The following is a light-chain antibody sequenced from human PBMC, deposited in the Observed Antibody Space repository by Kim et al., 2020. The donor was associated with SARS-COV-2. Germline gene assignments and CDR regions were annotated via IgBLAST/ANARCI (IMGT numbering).Light chain of an antibody. CDR2: AAS. V-gene: IGKV1-39*01. Sequence: DIQMTQSPSSLSASAGDSITITCRASQTISRYLNWYQQKPGKAPNLLISAASTLQSGVPSRFSGGGSGTEFTLTINSLQPEDSATYNCQQSHSIPYTFGQGTKLEI. CDR1: QTISRY. CDR3: QQSHSIPYT. J-gene: IGKJ2*01.